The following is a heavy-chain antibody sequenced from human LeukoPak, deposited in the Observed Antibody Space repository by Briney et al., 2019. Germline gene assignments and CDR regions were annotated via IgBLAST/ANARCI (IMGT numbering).Heavy chain of an antibody. CDR2: MNSDGSST. V-gene: IGHV3-74*01. Sequence: PGGSLRLCCAASGFTFSNYWMHWVRQAPGKGLVWVSRMNSDGSSTTYADSVKGRFTISRDNAKNTLYLQMSSLRAEDTAVYYSASQWLGNTWFDPWGQGTLVTVSS. D-gene: IGHD6-19*01. CDR1: GFTFSNYW. CDR3: ASQWLGNTWFDP. J-gene: IGHJ5*02.